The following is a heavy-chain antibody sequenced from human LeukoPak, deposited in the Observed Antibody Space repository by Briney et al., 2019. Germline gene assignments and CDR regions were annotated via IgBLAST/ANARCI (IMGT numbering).Heavy chain of an antibody. CDR2: IYSGGAT. CDR3: ARDPPAVAANTYG. CDR1: GFTVSNNY. Sequence: GGSLRLSCAASGFTVSNNYMRWVRQAPGKGLEWVSLIYSGGATFYADAVKGRFTISRDGSKNTLYLQMNSLRAEDTAVYYCARDPPAVAANTYGWGQGTLATVSS. D-gene: IGHD6-6*01. V-gene: IGHV3-66*01. J-gene: IGHJ4*02.